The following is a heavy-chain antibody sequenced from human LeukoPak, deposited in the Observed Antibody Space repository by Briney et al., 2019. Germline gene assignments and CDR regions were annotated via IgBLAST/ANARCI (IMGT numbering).Heavy chain of an antibody. CDR3: ARGLLYESSGYYLR. CDR2: IDHSDSYT. CDR1: GYSFTSYW. Sequence: GASLKIFCKGSGYSFTSYWICWVSQMPAKGLEWMGRIDHSDSYTNYSPSFQGHVTISADKSISTAYLQWSSLKASDTAMYYCARGLLYESSGYYLRWGKGTLVTVSS. V-gene: IGHV5-10-1*01. J-gene: IGHJ4*02. D-gene: IGHD3-22*01.